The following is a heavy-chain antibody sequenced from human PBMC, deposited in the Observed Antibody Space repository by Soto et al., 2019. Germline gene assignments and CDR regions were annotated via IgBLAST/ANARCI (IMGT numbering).Heavy chain of an antibody. V-gene: IGHV1-18*01. CDR1: GYSFRNYG. J-gene: IGHJ5*02. CDR3: ARVVVRNNWFDP. CDR2: INPDNGIT. Sequence: ASVQVSCKASGYSFRNYGISWVRQAPGRGLEWMGWINPDNGITNSARWLQGRVTMTTDTSTRTAYMELKSLTSDDTAVYYCARVVVRNNWFDPWGQGTLVTVSS. D-gene: IGHD6-6*01.